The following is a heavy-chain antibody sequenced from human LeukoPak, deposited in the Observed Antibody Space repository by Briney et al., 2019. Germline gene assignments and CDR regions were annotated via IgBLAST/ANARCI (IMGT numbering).Heavy chain of an antibody. V-gene: IGHV1-69*13. CDR2: IIPIFGTA. Sequence: SVKVSCKASGGTFSSYAISWVRQAPGQGREWMGGIIPIFGTANYAQKFQGSVTITADESTSTAYMELSSLRSEDTAVYYCARVNGDSPNFDYWGQGTLVTVSS. J-gene: IGHJ4*02. CDR3: ARVNGDSPNFDY. CDR1: GGTFSSYA. D-gene: IGHD4-17*01.